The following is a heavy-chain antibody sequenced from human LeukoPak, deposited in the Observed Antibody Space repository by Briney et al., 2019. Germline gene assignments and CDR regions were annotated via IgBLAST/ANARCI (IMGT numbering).Heavy chain of an antibody. Sequence: SETLSLTCTVSGASISTYYWSWIRQPAGKGLEWIERMYTSGSTNYNPSLKSRVTMSVDTSKNQFSLKLSSVTAADTAVYYCARDLGATYYYYYMDVWGKGTTVTVSS. CDR1: GASISTYY. CDR2: MYTSGST. V-gene: IGHV4-4*07. CDR3: ARDLGATYYYYYMDV. J-gene: IGHJ6*03.